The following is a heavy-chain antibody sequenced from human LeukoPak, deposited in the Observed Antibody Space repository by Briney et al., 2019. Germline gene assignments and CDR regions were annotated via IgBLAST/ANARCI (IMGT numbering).Heavy chain of an antibody. J-gene: IGHJ4*02. D-gene: IGHD3-10*01. CDR2: ISSSSSTI. CDR3: ARVPINTMVRGVAYFDY. CDR1: GFTFSSYS. Sequence: AGGSLRLSCAASGFTFSSYSMNWVRQAPGKGLEWVSYISSSSSTIYYADSVKGRFTISRDNAKNSLYLQMNSLRAEDTAVYYCARVPINTMVRGVAYFDYWGQGTLVTVSS. V-gene: IGHV3-48*01.